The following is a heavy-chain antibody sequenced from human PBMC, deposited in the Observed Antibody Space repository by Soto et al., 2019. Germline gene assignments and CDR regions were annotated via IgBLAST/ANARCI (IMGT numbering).Heavy chain of an antibody. CDR3: AREGGDY. J-gene: IGHJ4*02. CDR1: GFTFSSYA. CDR2: ISYDGSNK. Sequence: QPGGSLRLSCAASGFTFSSYAMHWVRQAPGKGLEWVAVISYDGSNKYYADSVKGRFTISRDNSKNTLYLQMNSLRAEDTAVYYCAREGGDYWGQGTLVTVSS. V-gene: IGHV3-30-3*01.